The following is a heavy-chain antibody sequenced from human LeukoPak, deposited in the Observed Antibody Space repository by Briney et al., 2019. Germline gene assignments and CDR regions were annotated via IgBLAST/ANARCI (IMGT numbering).Heavy chain of an antibody. V-gene: IGHV4-59*01. CDR3: AVGGSSWYAPIDY. Sequence: SETLSLTCTVSGGSISSYYWSWIRQPPGKGLEWIGYIYYSGSTNYNPSLKSRVTISVDTSKNQFSLKLSSVTAADTAVYYCAVGGSSWYAPIDYWGQGTLVTVSS. D-gene: IGHD6-13*01. J-gene: IGHJ4*02. CDR1: GGSISSYY. CDR2: IYYSGST.